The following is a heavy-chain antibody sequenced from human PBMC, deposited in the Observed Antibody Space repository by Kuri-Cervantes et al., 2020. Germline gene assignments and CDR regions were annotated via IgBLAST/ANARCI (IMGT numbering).Heavy chain of an antibody. V-gene: IGHV3-30*01. Sequence: GESLKISCAASGFTFSSYAMHWVRQAPGKGLEWVAVISYDGSNKYYADSVKGRFTISRDNSKNTLYLQMNSLRAEDTAVYYCTREFNVQIFQHWGQGTLVTVSS. J-gene: IGHJ1*01. D-gene: IGHD3-10*02. CDR2: ISYDGSNK. CDR3: TREFNVQIFQH. CDR1: GFTFSSYA.